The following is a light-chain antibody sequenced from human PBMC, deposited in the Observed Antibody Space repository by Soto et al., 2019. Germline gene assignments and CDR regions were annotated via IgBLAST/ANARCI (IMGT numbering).Light chain of an antibody. J-gene: IGKJ5*01. Sequence: DIQMTQSPSTRSASVGDRVTITCRASQSISRWLAWYQQKPGKAPKALIYDASTLRSGVPSRFSGGGSGTEYTLTISSLQPDDFATYYCQQYNTYSTFGQGTRLEIK. CDR3: QQYNTYST. V-gene: IGKV1-5*01. CDR2: DAS. CDR1: QSISRW.